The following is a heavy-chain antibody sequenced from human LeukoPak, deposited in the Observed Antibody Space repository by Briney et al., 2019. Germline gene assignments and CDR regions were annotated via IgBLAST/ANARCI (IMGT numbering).Heavy chain of an antibody. CDR3: AKDGGYSYGLRLPFPDY. CDR1: GFTFSSYG. CDR2: ISYNGSNK. J-gene: IGHJ4*02. D-gene: IGHD5-18*01. V-gene: IGHV3-30*18. Sequence: GGSLRLSCAASGFTFSSYGMHWVRQAPGKGLEWVAVISYNGSNKYYADSVKGRFTISRDNSKNTLYLQMNSLRAEDTAVYYCAKDGGYSYGLRLPFPDYWGQGTLVTVSS.